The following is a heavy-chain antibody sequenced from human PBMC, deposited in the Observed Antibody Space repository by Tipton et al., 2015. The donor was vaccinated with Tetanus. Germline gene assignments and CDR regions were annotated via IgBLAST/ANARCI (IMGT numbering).Heavy chain of an antibody. CDR2: SWYDGTDT. J-gene: IGHJ4*02. Sequence: SLRLSCAASGFIFSSYGIHWVRQAPGKGLERVAVSWYDGTDTYYADAVKGRFTISRDNSKNTLYLQMNSLRVEDTALYYCTRHRRGDGYNLGAYWGPGTLVTVSS. CDR1: GFIFSSYG. CDR3: TRHRRGDGYNLGAY. D-gene: IGHD5-24*01. V-gene: IGHV3-33*01.